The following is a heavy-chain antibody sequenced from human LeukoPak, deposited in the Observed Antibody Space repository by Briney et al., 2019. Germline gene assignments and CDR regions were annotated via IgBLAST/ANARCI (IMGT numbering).Heavy chain of an antibody. D-gene: IGHD2-15*01. CDR3: ARVGYCSGGSCFDY. CDR1: GGSISSYY. CDR2: IYTSGST. Sequence: SETLALTCTVSGGSISSYYWTWIRQPARKGLEWIGRIYTSGSTNYNPSLKSRVTMSVDTSKNQFSLKLSSVTAADTAVYYCARVGYCSGGSCFDYWGQGTLVTVSS. J-gene: IGHJ4*02. V-gene: IGHV4-4*07.